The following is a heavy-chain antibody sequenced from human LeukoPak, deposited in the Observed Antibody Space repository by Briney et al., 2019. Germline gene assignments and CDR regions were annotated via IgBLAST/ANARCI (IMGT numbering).Heavy chain of an antibody. CDR2: ISYDGSNK. CDR3: AKASVQPYYYDSSGYYGLFDY. J-gene: IGHJ4*02. V-gene: IGHV3-30*18. D-gene: IGHD3-22*01. Sequence: GGSLRLSCAASGFTFSSYGRHWVRQAPGKGLEWVAVISYDGSNKYYADSVKGRFTISRDNSKNTLYLQMNSLRAEDTAVYYCAKASVQPYYYDSSGYYGLFDYWGQGTLVTVSS. CDR1: GFTFSSYG.